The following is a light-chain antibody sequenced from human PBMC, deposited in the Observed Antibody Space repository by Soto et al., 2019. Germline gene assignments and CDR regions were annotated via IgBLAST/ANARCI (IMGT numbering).Light chain of an antibody. Sequence: ELVLTQSPGPLSLSPGERATLSCRASQSVSTNYLAWYQQKLGQAPRLLIYGAYNRATGIPPRFSGSGSGTDFTLTISSLEPEDSAVYYCQQRHMWPITFGQGTRLEIK. J-gene: IGKJ5*01. CDR1: QSVSTNY. V-gene: IGKV3D-20*02. CDR2: GAY. CDR3: QQRHMWPIT.